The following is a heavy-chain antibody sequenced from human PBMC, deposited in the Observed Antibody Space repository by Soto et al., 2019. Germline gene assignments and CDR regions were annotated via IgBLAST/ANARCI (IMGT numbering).Heavy chain of an antibody. Sequence: GGSLRLSCAASGFTFSSYGMHWVRQAPGKGLEWVAVISYDGSNKYYADSVKGRFTISRDNSKNTLYLQMNSLRAEDTAVYYCAKTRGVVVITSIDYWGQGTLVTVSS. V-gene: IGHV3-30*18. CDR1: GFTFSSYG. J-gene: IGHJ4*02. CDR3: AKTRGVVVITSIDY. D-gene: IGHD3-22*01. CDR2: ISYDGSNK.